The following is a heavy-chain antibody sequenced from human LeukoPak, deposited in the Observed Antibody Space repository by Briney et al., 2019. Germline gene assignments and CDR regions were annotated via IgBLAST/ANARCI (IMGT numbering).Heavy chain of an antibody. CDR1: GFTFSSYA. CDR3: ARAKDSYGKVFDC. D-gene: IGHD5-18*01. J-gene: IGHJ5*01. V-gene: IGHV4-34*01. Sequence: GSLRLSCAASGFTFSSYAMSWVRQAPGKGLEWIGEINHSGGTSYNPSLKSRVTMSVDTSKNQFSVKLTSVTAADTAVYYCARAKDSYGKVFDCWGQGTLVTVSS. CDR2: INHSGGT.